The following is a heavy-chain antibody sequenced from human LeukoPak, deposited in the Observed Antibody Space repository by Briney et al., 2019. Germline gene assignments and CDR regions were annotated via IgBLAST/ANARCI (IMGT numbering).Heavy chain of an antibody. CDR1: GFTFSDYS. V-gene: IGHV3-21*01. D-gene: IGHD3-22*01. Sequence: PGGSLRLSCAASGFTFSDYSMNWVRQAPGKGLVWVASVNTVSSYIYYADSMRGRFTISRDNAKNSLFLQMNSLRAEDTAVYYCARLRRNSDRSDFFYYYDHWGQGTLVTVSS. CDR2: VNTVSSYI. CDR3: ARLRRNSDRSDFFYYYDH. J-gene: IGHJ4*02.